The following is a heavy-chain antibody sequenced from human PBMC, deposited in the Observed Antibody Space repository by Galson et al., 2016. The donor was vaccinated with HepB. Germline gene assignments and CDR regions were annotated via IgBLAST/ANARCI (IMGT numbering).Heavy chain of an antibody. Sequence: SLRLSCAASGFTFSHYAMSWVRQAPGKGLEWVSTIGGSGGNTHYADSVKGRFTISRDNSKNTLYLQMNSLRAEDTAVYYCARDGDAYNFDYWGQGTLVTVSS. CDR3: ARDGDAYNFDY. D-gene: IGHD5-24*01. J-gene: IGHJ4*02. CDR2: IGGSGGNT. CDR1: GFTFSHYA. V-gene: IGHV3-23*01.